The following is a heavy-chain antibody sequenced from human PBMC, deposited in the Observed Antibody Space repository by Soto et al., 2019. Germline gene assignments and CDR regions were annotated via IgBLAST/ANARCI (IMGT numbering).Heavy chain of an antibody. Sequence: QVQLVESGGGVVQPGRSLRLSCAASGFTFSRYGMHWVRQAPGKGLEWMAVISYDGSHKYYAVSVKGRFTISRDNSENTLYLQMNSLRAEDTAIYYCAKGWSSSSDYFDSWGQGTPVTVSS. CDR2: ISYDGSHK. CDR1: GFTFSRYG. D-gene: IGHD6-6*01. J-gene: IGHJ4*02. V-gene: IGHV3-30*18. CDR3: AKGWSSSSDYFDS.